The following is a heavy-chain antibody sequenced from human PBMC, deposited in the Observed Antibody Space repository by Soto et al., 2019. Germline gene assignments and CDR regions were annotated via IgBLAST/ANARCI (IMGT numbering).Heavy chain of an antibody. CDR2: ISDDGSQK. CDR3: AKEAPGGWHFFDT. Sequence: GGSLRLSCAASGFTFRTYGMHWVRQAPGMGLEWVAFISDDGSQKYYGDSVKGRFTISRDNSKNTLSLRMISLRTEDTSVYYCAKEAPGGWHFFDTWGQGALVTVSS. D-gene: IGHD6-19*01. J-gene: IGHJ4*02. CDR1: GFTFRTYG. V-gene: IGHV3-30*18.